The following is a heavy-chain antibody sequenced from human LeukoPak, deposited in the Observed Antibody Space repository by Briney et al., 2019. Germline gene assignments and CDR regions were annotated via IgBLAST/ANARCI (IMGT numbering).Heavy chain of an antibody. V-gene: IGHV4-39*02. CDR1: GGSISTSNYF. D-gene: IGHD3-10*01. CDR2: IHYRGST. CDR3: ARRYYGSGSPFDY. Sequence: SETLSLTCTVSGGSISTSNYFWGWIRQPPGKGLEWIGTIHYRGSTYYNPSLESRVTISIDTSKNHFSLNLSSVTAADTAVYYCARRYYGSGSPFDYWGQGTLVTVSS. J-gene: IGHJ4*02.